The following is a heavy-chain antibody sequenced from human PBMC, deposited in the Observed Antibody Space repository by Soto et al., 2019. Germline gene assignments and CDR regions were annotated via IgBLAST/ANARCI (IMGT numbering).Heavy chain of an antibody. Sequence: SGPTLVNPTQTLTLTCTFSGFSLSTTGEGVFWIRQPPGKAPEWLALVHWNDDKRYSPSLRPRLTIRKDTSRNQVVLSLTNLDPVDTGTYYCAQRRLGDTSPDYNGMDVWGQGTTVTVSS. CDR3: AQRRLGDTSPDYNGMDV. CDR2: VHWNDDK. D-gene: IGHD3-3*01. V-gene: IGHV2-5*01. J-gene: IGHJ6*02. CDR1: GFSLSTTGEG.